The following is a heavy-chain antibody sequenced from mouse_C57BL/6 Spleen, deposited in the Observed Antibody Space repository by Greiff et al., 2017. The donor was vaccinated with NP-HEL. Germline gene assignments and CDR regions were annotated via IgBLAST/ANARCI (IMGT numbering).Heavy chain of an antibody. D-gene: IGHD2-2*01. CDR1: GFTFSDYG. CDR3: ARGGYPDY. Sequence: EVKLMESGGGLVKPGGSLKLSCAASGFTFSDYGMHWVRQAPEQGLEWVAYISSGSSTIYYADTVKGRFTISRDNAKNTLFLQMTSLRSEDTAMYYCARGGYPDYWGQGTTLTVSS. V-gene: IGHV5-17*01. J-gene: IGHJ2*01. CDR2: ISSGSSTI.